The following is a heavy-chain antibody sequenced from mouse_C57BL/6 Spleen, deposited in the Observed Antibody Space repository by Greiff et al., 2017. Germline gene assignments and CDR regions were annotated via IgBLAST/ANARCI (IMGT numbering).Heavy chain of an antibody. V-gene: IGHV1-80*01. CDR3: ARGGDGYYYFDY. CDR1: GYAFSSYW. Sequence: QVHVEQSGAELVKPGASVKISCKASGYAFSSYWMNWVKQRPGKGLEWIGQIYPGDGDTNYNGKFKGKATLTADKSSSTAYMQLSSLTSEDSAVYFCARGGDGYYYFDYWGQGTTLTVSS. J-gene: IGHJ2*01. CDR2: IYPGDGDT. D-gene: IGHD2-3*01.